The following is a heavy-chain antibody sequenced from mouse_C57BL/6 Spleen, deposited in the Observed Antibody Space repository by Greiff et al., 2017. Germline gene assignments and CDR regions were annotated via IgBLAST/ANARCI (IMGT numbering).Heavy chain of an antibody. V-gene: IGHV1-55*01. J-gene: IGHJ3*01. D-gene: IGHD4-1*01. CDR2: IYPGSGST. CDR1: GYTFTSYW. Sequence: QVQLKQPGAELVKPGASVKMSCKASGYTFTSYWITWVKQRPGQGLEWIGDIYPGSGSTNYNEKFKSKATLTVNTSSSTAYMQLSSLTSEDSAVYYCARRGNWAWFAYWGQGTLVTVSA. CDR3: ARRGNWAWFAY.